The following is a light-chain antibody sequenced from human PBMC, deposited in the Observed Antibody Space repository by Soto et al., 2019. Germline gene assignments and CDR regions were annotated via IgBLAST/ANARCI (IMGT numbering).Light chain of an antibody. CDR1: SGSVSTNYY. J-gene: IGLJ7*01. V-gene: IGLV8-61*01. Sequence: QTVVTQEPSFSVSPGGTVTLTCGLSSGSVSTNYYPIWYQQTPGQAPRMLIYNTNSRSSGVPDRFSGSILGNKAALTITGAQADDESDYYCLLYMANGIAVFGGGTQLTVL. CDR3: LLYMANGIAV. CDR2: NTN.